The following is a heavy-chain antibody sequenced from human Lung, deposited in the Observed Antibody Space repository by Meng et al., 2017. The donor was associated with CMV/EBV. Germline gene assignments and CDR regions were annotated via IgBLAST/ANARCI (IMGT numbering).Heavy chain of an antibody. J-gene: IGHJ4*02. D-gene: IGHD1-1*01. CDR2: IHPHRGDT. CDR1: GSTFTAHY. CDR3: STYNNWGPDY. Sequence: VTAKPPGSTFTAHYFHWVRQAPGQGLEWMGWIHPHRGDTNYAQQFQGSLTLTRDTSINTGYMELTRLTSDDTAVHYCSTYNNWGPDYCGQGTLVTVSS. V-gene: IGHV1-2*02.